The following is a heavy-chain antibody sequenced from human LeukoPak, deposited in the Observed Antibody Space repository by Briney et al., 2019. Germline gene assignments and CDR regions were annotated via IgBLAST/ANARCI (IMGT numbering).Heavy chain of an antibody. Sequence: ASVRVSCRASRYTFINYHINWVRQASAQGLEWMGWMNPNSGDRGYAQNFQGRVTITSDTSISTAYMELSSLRSEDTAVYFCARTTSLTASGYDYWGQGTLVTVSS. V-gene: IGHV1-8*03. CDR1: RYTFINYH. D-gene: IGHD4-17*01. J-gene: IGHJ4*02. CDR2: MNPNSGDR. CDR3: ARTTSLTASGYDY.